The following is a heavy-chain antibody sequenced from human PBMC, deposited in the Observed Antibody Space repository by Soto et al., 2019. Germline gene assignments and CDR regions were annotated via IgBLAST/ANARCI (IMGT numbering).Heavy chain of an antibody. V-gene: IGHV4-39*01. CDR2: IYYSGST. CDR3: ARQQTSGWFDP. J-gene: IGHJ5*02. Sequence: PSETLSLTCTVSGGSIISSSYYFFGIRQPPGKGLEWIGSIYYSGSTYYNPSLKSRVTISVDTSKNQFSLKLSSVTAADTAVYYCARQQTSGWFDPWGQGTLVTVSS. CDR1: GGSIISSSYY.